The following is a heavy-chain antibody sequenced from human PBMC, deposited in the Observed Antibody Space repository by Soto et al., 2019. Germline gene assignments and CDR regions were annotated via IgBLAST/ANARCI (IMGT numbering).Heavy chain of an antibody. V-gene: IGHV4-39*01. Sequence: PSETLSLTCIVSGGSINSSSYFWGWFRQPPGKGLEWIGSIYYSGSTYYNPSLRSRVTISVDTSKNQFSLKLSSVTAADTAVFYCARHYSSGSRNWFDPWGQGTLVTVSS. J-gene: IGHJ5*02. CDR1: GGSINSSSYF. CDR3: ARHYSSGSRNWFDP. D-gene: IGHD6-19*01. CDR2: IYYSGST.